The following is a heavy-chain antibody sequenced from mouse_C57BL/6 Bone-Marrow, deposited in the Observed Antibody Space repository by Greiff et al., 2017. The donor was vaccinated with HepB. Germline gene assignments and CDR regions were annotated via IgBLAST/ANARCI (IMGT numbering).Heavy chain of an antibody. J-gene: IGHJ2*01. CDR3: ARLGAQATLLGY. CDR1: GYTFTSYW. D-gene: IGHD3-2*02. Sequence: QVQLQQPGAELVKPGASVKLSCKASGYTFTSYWMHWVKQRPGQGLEWIGMIHPKSGSTNYNEKFKSKATLTVDKSSSTAYMQLSSLTSEDSAVYYVARLGAQATLLGYWGQGTTLTVSS. CDR2: IHPKSGST. V-gene: IGHV1-64*01.